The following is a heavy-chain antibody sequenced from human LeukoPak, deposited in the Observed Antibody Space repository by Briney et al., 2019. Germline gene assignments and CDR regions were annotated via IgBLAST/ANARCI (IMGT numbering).Heavy chain of an antibody. Sequence: PGGSLRLSCAASGFTFSSYGMSWVRQAPGKGLEWVSAISGSGGSTYYADSVKGRFTISRDNSKNTLYLQMNSLRAEDTAVYYCARGRDYWVYGDYAFDIWGQGTMVTVSS. V-gene: IGHV3-23*01. CDR3: ARGRDYWVYGDYAFDI. CDR2: ISGSGGST. CDR1: GFTFSSYG. J-gene: IGHJ3*02. D-gene: IGHD4-17*01.